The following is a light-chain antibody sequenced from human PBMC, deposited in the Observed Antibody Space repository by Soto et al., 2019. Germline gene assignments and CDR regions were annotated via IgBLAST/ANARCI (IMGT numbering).Light chain of an antibody. CDR2: GAS. J-gene: IGKJ1*01. CDR1: QGISNY. CDR3: QKYDSSPWT. V-gene: IGKV1-27*01. Sequence: EIQMTQSPSSLSASVGERVTITCRASQGISNYLAWYQQKPGKVPKLLIYGASTLQSGVPARLSGSGSGTDFTLIINSLQPEDVATYYCQKYDSSPWTFGQGTKVEIK.